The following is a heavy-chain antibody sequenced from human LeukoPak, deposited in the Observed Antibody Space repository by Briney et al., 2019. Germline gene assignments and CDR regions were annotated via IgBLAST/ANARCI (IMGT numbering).Heavy chain of an antibody. CDR3: ASVAVPSGRSWFDP. D-gene: IGHD4-17*01. J-gene: IGHJ5*02. CDR2: INWNGGGR. V-gene: IGHV3-20*04. CDR1: GFTFEDYG. Sequence: GGSLRLSCAASGFTFEDYGMNWVRQVPGKGPEWVCGINWNGGGRGYADSVKGRFSISRDNAKNSLYLQMNSLSVDDTAFYYCASVAVPSGRSWFDPWGQGTLVTVSS.